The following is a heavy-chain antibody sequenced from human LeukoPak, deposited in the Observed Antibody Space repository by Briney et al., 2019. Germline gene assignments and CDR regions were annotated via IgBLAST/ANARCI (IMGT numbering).Heavy chain of an antibody. J-gene: IGHJ4*02. CDR1: GFTFSSYA. CDR2: ISYDGSNK. CDR3: ARGYDSSGPDY. V-gene: IGHV3-30-3*01. D-gene: IGHD3-22*01. Sequence: PGGSLRLSCAASGFTFSSYAMHWVRQAPGKGLEWVAVISYDGSNKYYADSVKGRFTISRDNSKNSLYLQMNSLRAEDTAVYYCARGYDSSGPDYWGQGTLVTVSS.